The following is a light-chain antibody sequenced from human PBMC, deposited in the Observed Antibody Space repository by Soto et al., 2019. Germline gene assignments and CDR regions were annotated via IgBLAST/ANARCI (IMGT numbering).Light chain of an antibody. V-gene: IGLV2-14*01. J-gene: IGLJ3*02. CDR3: SSYRSSSTNWV. CDR2: EVS. CDR1: SSDVGGYNY. Sequence: QSALTQPASVSGSPGQSITISCTGTSSDVGGYNYVSWYQQHPGTAPKLMIYEVSYRPSGVSDRFSGSKSGNTASLTISGLQAEDEADYFCSSYRSSSTNWVFGGGTKVTVL.